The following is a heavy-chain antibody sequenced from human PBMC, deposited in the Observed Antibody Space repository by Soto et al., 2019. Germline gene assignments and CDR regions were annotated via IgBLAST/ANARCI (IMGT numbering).Heavy chain of an antibody. J-gene: IGHJ4*02. CDR3: ARPSTTATGGVEH. D-gene: IGHD2-8*02. CDR2: FTPILGVA. CDR1: GDTFNNST. V-gene: IGHV1-69*02. Sequence: QVQLVQSGAEVKQPGSSVKVSCKASGDTFNNSTVNWVRQAPGQGLEWMGRFTPILGVANNAQKFQGRLTLSVEKSTSTAYMELSSLRSEDTAVYYCARPSTTATGGVEHWGQGTLVIVSS.